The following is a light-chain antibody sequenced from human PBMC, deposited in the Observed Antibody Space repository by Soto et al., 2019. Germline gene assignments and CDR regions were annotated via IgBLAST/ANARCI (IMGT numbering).Light chain of an antibody. Sequence: EIVLTQSPGTLSLSPGERATLSRRASQSVSSSYLAWYQQKPGQAPRLLIYGASSRATGIPDRFSGSGSGTDFTLTISRLEPEDFAVYFCQHYGNSPPFTFGQGTKVEIK. J-gene: IGKJ2*01. V-gene: IGKV3-20*01. CDR1: QSVSSSY. CDR3: QHYGNSPPFT. CDR2: GAS.